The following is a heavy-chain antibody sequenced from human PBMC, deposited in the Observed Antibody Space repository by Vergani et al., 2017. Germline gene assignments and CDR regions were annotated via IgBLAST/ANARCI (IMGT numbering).Heavy chain of an antibody. CDR2: IYYSGST. D-gene: IGHD3-10*01. Sequence: QLQLQESGPGLVKPSATLSLTCSVSGASIRSSNYYWGWIRQPPGKGLEWIASIYYSGSTYYNPSLKSRVTISVDTSKNQFSLKLSSVTAADTAVYYCAGDYYGSGGTGLSRGVNWFDPWGQGTLLTVSS. J-gene: IGHJ5*02. V-gene: IGHV4-39*02. CDR1: GASIRSSNYY. CDR3: AGDYYGSGGTGLSRGVNWFDP.